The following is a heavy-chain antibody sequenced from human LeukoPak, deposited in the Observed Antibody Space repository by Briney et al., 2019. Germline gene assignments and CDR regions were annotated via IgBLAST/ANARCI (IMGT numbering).Heavy chain of an antibody. V-gene: IGHV4-59*01. D-gene: IGHD4-17*01. CDR2: IYYSGST. Sequence: SETLSLTCTVSGGSISSYYWSWLRQPPGKGLEWLGYIYYSGSTNYNPSLKSRVTISVDTSKNQFSLKLSSVTAADTAVYYCARGRGDLKYFQHWGQGTLVTVSS. J-gene: IGHJ1*01. CDR3: ARGRGDLKYFQH. CDR1: GGSISSYY.